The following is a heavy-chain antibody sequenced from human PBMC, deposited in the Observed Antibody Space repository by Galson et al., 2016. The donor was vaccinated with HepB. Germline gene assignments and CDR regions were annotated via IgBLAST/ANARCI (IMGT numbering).Heavy chain of an antibody. D-gene: IGHD6-19*01. CDR3: ARDEGNRIALAGTEDKFVDDWYVDL. J-gene: IGHJ2*01. V-gene: IGHV1-3*01. CDR2: INGGNGNT. Sequence: SVKVSCKASGYTFTSYAMHWVRQAPGQRLEWMGWINGGNGNTKYSQKFQGRVSITRDTSASTAYMEMSSLRSEDTAVYYCARDEGNRIALAGTEDKFVDDWYVDLWGGGTLVTVSS. CDR1: GYTFTSYA.